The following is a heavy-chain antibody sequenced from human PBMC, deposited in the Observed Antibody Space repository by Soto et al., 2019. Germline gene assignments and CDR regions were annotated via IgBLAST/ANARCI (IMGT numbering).Heavy chain of an antibody. J-gene: IGHJ4*02. Sequence: QVHLVQSGAEVKKPGASVKVSCKGSGYAFTTYGITWVRQAPGQGLEWMGWISARNGNTNYAQKLQGRATVTRDTSTSTAYMELRSQRADDTAMYYCARGRYGEYWGQGALVTVSS. D-gene: IGHD3-10*01. CDR3: ARGRYGEY. CDR1: GYAFTTYG. V-gene: IGHV1-18*01. CDR2: ISARNGNT.